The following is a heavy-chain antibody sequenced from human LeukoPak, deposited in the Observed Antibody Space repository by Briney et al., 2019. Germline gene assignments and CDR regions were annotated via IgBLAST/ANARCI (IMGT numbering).Heavy chain of an antibody. CDR3: ATDRPRTVTTVYYYMDV. CDR2: VDPEDGET. J-gene: IGHJ6*03. D-gene: IGHD4-17*01. V-gene: IGHV1-69-2*01. CDR1: GYTFTDYY. Sequence: ASVKVSCKVSGYTFTDYYMHWVQQAPGKGLEWMGLVDPEDGETIYAEKFQGRVTITADTSTDTAYMELNSLRSEDTAVYYCATDRPRTVTTVYYYMDVWGKGTTVTVSS.